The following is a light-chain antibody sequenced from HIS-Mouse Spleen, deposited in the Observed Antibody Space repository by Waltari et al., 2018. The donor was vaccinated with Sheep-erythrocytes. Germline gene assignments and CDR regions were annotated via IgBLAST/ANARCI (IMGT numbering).Light chain of an antibody. V-gene: IGLV2-11*01. CDR2: DVS. Sequence: QSALTQPRSVSGSPGQSVTISCTGTSSDVGGYNYVSWYQQHPGKAPKPMIYDVSKRPSGVPDRFSGSKSGNTASRTISGLQAEDEADYYCCSYAGSYTWVFGGGTKLTVL. J-gene: IGLJ3*02. CDR1: SSDVGGYNY. CDR3: CSYAGSYTWV.